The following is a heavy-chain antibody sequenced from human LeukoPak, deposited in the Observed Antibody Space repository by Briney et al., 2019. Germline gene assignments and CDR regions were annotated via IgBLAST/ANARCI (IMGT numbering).Heavy chain of an antibody. CDR1: GFTFSDYY. V-gene: IGHV3-11*04. Sequence: GGSLRLSCAASGFTFSDYYMSWIRQAPGKGLECVSYISSSGSTIYYADSVKGRFTISRDNAKNSLYLQMNSLRAEDTAVYYCAREGRRQWPPSRRSADGTFDYWGQGTLVTVSS. J-gene: IGHJ4*02. CDR2: ISSSGSTI. D-gene: IGHD6-19*01. CDR3: AREGRRQWPPSRRSADGTFDY.